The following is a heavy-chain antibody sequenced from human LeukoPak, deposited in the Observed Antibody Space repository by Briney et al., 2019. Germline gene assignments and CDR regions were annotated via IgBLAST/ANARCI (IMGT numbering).Heavy chain of an antibody. V-gene: IGHV4-59*01. D-gene: IGHD1-1*01. CDR3: ARDTNWFDP. CDR2: SGNT. J-gene: IGHJ5*02. CDR1: GASINNYY. Sequence: SETLSLTCTVSGASINNYYWTWIRQPPGKGLEWIGYSGNTNYNPSLKGRVTISIDTSKNQFSLKLTSVTAADTAIYYCARDTNWFDPWGLGTLVTVSS.